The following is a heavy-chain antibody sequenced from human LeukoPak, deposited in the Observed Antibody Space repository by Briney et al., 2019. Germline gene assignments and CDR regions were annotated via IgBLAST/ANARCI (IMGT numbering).Heavy chain of an antibody. CDR3: ATAPTLYCSSTSRSDY. V-gene: IGHV1-24*01. Sequence: ASVKVSCKVSGYTLTELSMHWVRQAPGKGLEWMGGFDPEDGETIYAQKFQGRVTMTEDTSTDTAYMELSSLRSEDTAVYYCATAPTLYCSSTSRSDYWGQGTLVTVSS. J-gene: IGHJ4*02. D-gene: IGHD2-2*01. CDR1: GYTLTELS. CDR2: FDPEDGET.